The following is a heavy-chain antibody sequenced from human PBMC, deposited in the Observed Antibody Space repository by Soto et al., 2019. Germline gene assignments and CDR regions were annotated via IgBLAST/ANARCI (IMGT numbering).Heavy chain of an antibody. CDR1: GFTFSEYW. CDR3: ARDYWAQVDH. J-gene: IGHJ4*02. Sequence: EVQLVESGGGLVQPGGSLRLSCVASGFTFSEYWMHWVRQAPGKGLVWVSRISSDGTSTNYADSVEGRFTLSRDNARNILYLQVNSLRAEDSAVYYCARDYWAQVDHWGQGTLVTVSS. CDR2: ISSDGTST. D-gene: IGHD2-8*02. V-gene: IGHV3-74*01.